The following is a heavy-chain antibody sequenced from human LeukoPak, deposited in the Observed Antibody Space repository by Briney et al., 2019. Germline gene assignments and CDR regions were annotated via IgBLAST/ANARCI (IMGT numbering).Heavy chain of an antibody. D-gene: IGHD2-8*01. CDR2: INHRGST. V-gene: IGHV4-34*01. J-gene: IGHJ5*02. CDR3: ARGRMVYAIQTYNWFDP. CDR1: GGSFSGYY. Sequence: SETLSLTCAVYGGSFSGYYWSWIRQPPGKGLEWIGEINHRGSTNYNPSLKSRVTISVDTSKNQFSLKLSSVTAADTAVYYCARGRMVYAIQTYNWFDPWGQGTLVTVSS.